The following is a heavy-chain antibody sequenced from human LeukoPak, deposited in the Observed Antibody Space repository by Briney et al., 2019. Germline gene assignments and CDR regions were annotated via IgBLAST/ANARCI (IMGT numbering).Heavy chain of an antibody. D-gene: IGHD6-13*01. V-gene: IGHV3-21*01. J-gene: IGHJ4*02. CDR3: ARVSRGGAAAGVGY. CDR1: GFTFSSYS. CDR2: ISSSSYI. Sequence: PGGSLRLSCAASGFTFSSYSMNWVRQAPGKGLEWVSSISSSSYIYYADSVKGRFTISRDNAKNSLYLQMNSLRAEDTAVYYCARVSRGGAAAGVGYWGQGTLVTVSS.